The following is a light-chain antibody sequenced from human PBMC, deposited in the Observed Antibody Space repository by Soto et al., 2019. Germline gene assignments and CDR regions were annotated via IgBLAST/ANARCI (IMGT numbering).Light chain of an antibody. CDR3: QTWGTGIRV. CDR2: LNSDGSH. Sequence: QPVLTQSPSASASLGASVKLTCTLSSGHSSYAIAWHQQQPEKGPRYLMKLNSDGSHSKGDGIPDRFSGSSSGAERYLTISSLHSEDGADYYCQTWGTGIRVFGTGTKLTAL. CDR1: SGHSSYA. J-gene: IGLJ1*01. V-gene: IGLV4-69*01.